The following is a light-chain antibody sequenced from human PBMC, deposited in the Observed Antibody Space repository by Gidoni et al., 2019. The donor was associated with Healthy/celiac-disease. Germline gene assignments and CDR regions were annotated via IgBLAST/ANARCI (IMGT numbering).Light chain of an antibody. CDR1: VLARKY. Sequence: SYELTQPSSVSVSPGQTARITCSGDVLARKYARWFQQQPGQAPVLMIYKDTERPSGIPERFSGSSSGTTVTLTISGAQVEDEADYYCYSAADNNHWVFGGGTKLTVL. CDR2: KDT. J-gene: IGLJ3*02. V-gene: IGLV3-27*01. CDR3: YSAADNNHWV.